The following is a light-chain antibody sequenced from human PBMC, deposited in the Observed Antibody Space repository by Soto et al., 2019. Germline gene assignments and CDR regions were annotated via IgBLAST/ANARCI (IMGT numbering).Light chain of an antibody. CDR3: QKYDIAPRT. V-gene: IGKV1-27*01. Sequence: DIQMTQSPSSLSASVGDRVTITCRASQDINNYLAWYQQRPGKVPKLLIYAASTLQSGVPSRFSGSGSGTDFTLTISSLQPEDVGSYYCQKYDIAPRTFGGGTRVEVE. CDR2: AAS. CDR1: QDINNY. J-gene: IGKJ4*01.